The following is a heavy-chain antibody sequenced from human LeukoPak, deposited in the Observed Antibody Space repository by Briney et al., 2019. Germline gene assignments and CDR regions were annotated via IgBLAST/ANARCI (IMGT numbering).Heavy chain of an antibody. CDR3: AKHMRATNTYSFFGLDV. Sequence: GRSLRLSCAATGFTFKDYGMHWVRQPPGKGLEWGSSINWNGGGTDYADSVKGRFTISRDNAKNSLYLQLSSLRPEDTALYYCAKHMRATNTYSFFGLDVWGQGTTVTVSS. V-gene: IGHV3-9*01. CDR1: GFTFKDYG. J-gene: IGHJ6*02. CDR2: INWNGGGT. D-gene: IGHD1-26*01.